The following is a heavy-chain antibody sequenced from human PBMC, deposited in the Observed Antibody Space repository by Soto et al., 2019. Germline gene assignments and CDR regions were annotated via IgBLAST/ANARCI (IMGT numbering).Heavy chain of an antibody. V-gene: IGHV3-30*18. D-gene: IGHD3-10*01. CDR2: ISYDGSNK. J-gene: IGHJ4*02. Sequence: HVQLVESGGGVVQPGRSLRLSCAASGFTFSSYGMHWVRQAPGKGLEWVAVISYDGSNKYYADSVKGRFTISRDNSKNTLYLQMNSLRAEDTAVYYCAKEVRGSSTRYFDYWGQGTLVTVSS. CDR3: AKEVRGSSTRYFDY. CDR1: GFTFSSYG.